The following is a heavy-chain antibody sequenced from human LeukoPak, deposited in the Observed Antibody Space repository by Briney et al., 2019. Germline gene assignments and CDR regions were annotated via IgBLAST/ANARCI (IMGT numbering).Heavy chain of an antibody. V-gene: IGHV3-66*02. Sequence: PGGSLRLSCAASGFTVSSNYMSWVRQAPGKGLEWVSVIYSGGSTYYADSVKGRFTISRDNFKNTLYLQMNSLRAEDTAVYYCARDSRITMINGGIPHDAFDIWGQGTMVTVSS. CDR3: ARDSRITMINGGIPHDAFDI. J-gene: IGHJ3*02. CDR1: GFTVSSNY. CDR2: IYSGGST. D-gene: IGHD3-22*01.